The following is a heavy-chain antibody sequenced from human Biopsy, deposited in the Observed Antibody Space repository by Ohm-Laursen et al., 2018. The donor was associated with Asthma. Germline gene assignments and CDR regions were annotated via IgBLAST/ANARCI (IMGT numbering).Heavy chain of an antibody. Sequence: TLSLTCTVSGDSITSGGCCWNWIRQHPGKGLEWIGYIHHSGTSYFNPSLKGRVSFSRDTSKNQFSLKLGSVTAADTAVYYCARASVAASSNWFDPWGQGTLVTVSS. V-gene: IGHV4-31*03. D-gene: IGHD6-19*01. CDR1: GDSITSGGCC. CDR3: ARASVAASSNWFDP. CDR2: IHHSGTS. J-gene: IGHJ5*02.